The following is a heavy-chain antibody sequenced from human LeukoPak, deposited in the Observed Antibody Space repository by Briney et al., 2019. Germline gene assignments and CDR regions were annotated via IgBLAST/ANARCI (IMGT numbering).Heavy chain of an antibody. CDR2: ISWNSGSI. Sequence: GGSLRLSCAASGFTFDDYAMHWVRHAPGKGLEWVSGISWNSGSIGYADSVKGRFTISRDNAKNSLYLQMNSLRAEDTALYYCAKGGLEPELLEYYFDYWGQGTLVTVSS. CDR3: AKGGLEPELLEYYFDY. CDR1: GFTFDDYA. J-gene: IGHJ4*02. V-gene: IGHV3-9*01. D-gene: IGHD1-26*01.